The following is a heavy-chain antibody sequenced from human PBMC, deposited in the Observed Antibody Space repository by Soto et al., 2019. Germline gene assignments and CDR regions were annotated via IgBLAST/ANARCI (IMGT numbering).Heavy chain of an antibody. CDR2: MNPNSGKA. CDR1: GYTFTSYD. V-gene: IGHV1-8*01. CDR3: ARGLVVVSATYWYFEL. J-gene: IGHJ2*01. D-gene: IGHD2-15*01. Sequence: QVQLVQSGAEVKKPGASVKVSCKASGYTFTSYDINWVRQAAGQGLEWIGWMNPNSGKAVYAQKFQGRVTMAGNTSISTAYMELSSLRSDDTAVYFCARGLVVVSATYWYFELWGRGTLVTVSS.